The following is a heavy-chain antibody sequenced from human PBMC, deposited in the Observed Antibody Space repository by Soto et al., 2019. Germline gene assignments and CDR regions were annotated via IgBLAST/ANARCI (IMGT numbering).Heavy chain of an antibody. CDR3: ARHRHGYCSSTSCYYRGLYYYYYGMDV. V-gene: IGHV5-51*01. CDR2: IYPGDSDT. Sequence: PGESLKISCKGSGYSFTSYWIGWVRQMPGKGLEWMGIIYPGDSDTRYSPSFQGQVTISADKSISTAYLQWSSLKASDTAMYYCARHRHGYCSSTSCYYRGLYYYYYGMDVWGQGTTVTVSS. D-gene: IGHD2-2*03. CDR1: GYSFTSYW. J-gene: IGHJ6*02.